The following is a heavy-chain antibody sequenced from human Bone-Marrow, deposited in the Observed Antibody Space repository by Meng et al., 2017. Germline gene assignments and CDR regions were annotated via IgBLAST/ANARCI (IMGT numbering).Heavy chain of an antibody. D-gene: IGHD2-15*01. CDR1: GFTFDDYG. Sequence: GESLKISCAASGFTFDDYGMSWVRQAPGKGLEWVSGINWNGGSTGYADSVKGRFTISRDNAKNSLYLRMNSLRAEDTALYYCARDSYCSGGSCYLPLDYWGQGTLVTVSS. J-gene: IGHJ4*02. CDR3: ARDSYCSGGSCYLPLDY. V-gene: IGHV3-20*04. CDR2: INWNGGST.